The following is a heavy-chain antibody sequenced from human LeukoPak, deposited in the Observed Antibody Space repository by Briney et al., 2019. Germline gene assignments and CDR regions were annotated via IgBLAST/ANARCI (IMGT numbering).Heavy chain of an antibody. CDR3: ARNGYDPPGYFDY. CDR1: GFTFSSYA. V-gene: IGHV3-30*04. CDR2: ISYDGSNK. J-gene: IGHJ4*02. D-gene: IGHD5-12*01. Sequence: GRSLSLSCAASGFTFSSYAMHWVRPAPGKGLEWVAVISYDGSNKYYADSVKGRFTISRDNSKNTLYLQMNSLRAEDTAVYYCARNGYDPPGYFDYWGQGTLVTVSS.